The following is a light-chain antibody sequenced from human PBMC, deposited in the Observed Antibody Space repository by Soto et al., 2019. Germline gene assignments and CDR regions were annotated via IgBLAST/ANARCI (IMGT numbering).Light chain of an antibody. CDR3: QQFNSYPQDT. CDR2: DAS. Sequence: AIQLTQSPSSVSASVGDRVTITCRASQGISSTLAWYQQKPGKAPKLLIYDASSLESGVPSRFSGSGSGTDFTLTISSLQPEDFATYYCQQFNSYPQDTFGQGTKLEIK. CDR1: QGISST. V-gene: IGKV1-13*02. J-gene: IGKJ2*01.